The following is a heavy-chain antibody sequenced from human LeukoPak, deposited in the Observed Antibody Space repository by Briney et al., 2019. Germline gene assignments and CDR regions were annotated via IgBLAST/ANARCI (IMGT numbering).Heavy chain of an antibody. J-gene: IGHJ1*01. D-gene: IGHD2-2*01. CDR1: GYSFTSYW. Sequence: GESLKISCKGSGYSFTSYWIGWVRQMPGKGLEWMGIIYPGDSDTRYSPSFQGQVTISADKSISTAYLQWSSLKASDTAMYYCARSLGYCSSTSCSFQHWGQGTLVTVCS. CDR2: IYPGDSDT. V-gene: IGHV5-51*01. CDR3: ARSLGYCSSTSCSFQH.